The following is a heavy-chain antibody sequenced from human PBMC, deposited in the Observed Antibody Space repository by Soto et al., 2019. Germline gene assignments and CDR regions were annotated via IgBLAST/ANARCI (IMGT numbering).Heavy chain of an antibody. V-gene: IGHV4-59*01. J-gene: IGHJ6*02. CDR1: GASISPYY. D-gene: IGHD7-27*01. Sequence: PSETLSLTCSVSGASISPYYWSCVRQPPGKGLEWIGYIYSSGSTNYNPSLKSRLTISLDTSKNQFCMKLSSVTAADTAMYYCARDRGDRNDYYYGVDVWGQGTTVT. CDR2: IYSSGST. CDR3: ARDRGDRNDYYYGVDV.